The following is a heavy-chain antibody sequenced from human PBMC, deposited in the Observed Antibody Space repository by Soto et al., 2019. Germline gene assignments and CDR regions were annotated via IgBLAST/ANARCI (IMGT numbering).Heavy chain of an antibody. CDR1: EFTFSSHG. Sequence: QVQLVESGGDVVQPGRSLRLSCAASEFTFSSHGMHWVRQAPGKGLEWVGVIWADGSNERYADSVKGSFTISRDNSKNTLFLQTSSLRAEDTAVYYCARDRRFGENRYYNDVWGTGTTVTVSS. CDR3: ARDRRFGENRYYNDV. V-gene: IGHV3-33*01. J-gene: IGHJ6*03. CDR2: IWADGSNE. D-gene: IGHD3-10*01.